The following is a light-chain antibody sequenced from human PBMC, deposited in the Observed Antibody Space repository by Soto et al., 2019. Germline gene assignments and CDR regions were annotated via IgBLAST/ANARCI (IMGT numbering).Light chain of an antibody. J-gene: IGKJ1*01. CDR2: ASS. V-gene: IGKV1-39*01. CDR3: QQVDSYPRT. CDR1: QTISVY. Sequence: DIQMTQSPSSLSASVGDTVTITCRASQTISVYLNWYQQIPGKAPTVLIYASSTLQTGVPSRFSGSGSGTDFSLTISSLHPEDVATYYYQQVDSYPRTFGQGTKVEIK.